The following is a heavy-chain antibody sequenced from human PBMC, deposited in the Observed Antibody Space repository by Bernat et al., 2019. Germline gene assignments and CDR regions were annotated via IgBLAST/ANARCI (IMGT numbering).Heavy chain of an antibody. D-gene: IGHD1-1*01. Sequence: QVQLVESGGGVVQPGRSLKISCAASGFAFSNYAMHWVRQAPGKGLEWVAVTSYDGSNKYYADSVKGRFTISRDNSKNTLYLQMNSLRAEDTAVYYCARSRLQPERPPENWGQGTLVTVSS. V-gene: IGHV3-30*01. CDR2: TSYDGSNK. J-gene: IGHJ4*02. CDR1: GFAFSNYA. CDR3: ARSRLQPERPPEN.